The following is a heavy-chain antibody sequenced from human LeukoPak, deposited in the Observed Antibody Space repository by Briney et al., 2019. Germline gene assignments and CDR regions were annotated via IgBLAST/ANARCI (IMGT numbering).Heavy chain of an antibody. CDR2: ISAYNGNT. J-gene: IGHJ4*02. CDR1: GFTFTSYG. D-gene: IGHD2-2*01. V-gene: IGHV1-18*04. CDR3: ARGGLSSRIDY. Sequence: ASVKVSCKASGFTFTSYGFSWVRQAPGQGLEWMGWISAYNGNTNYAEKFQGRSTMTTDTSTSTTYMELRSLKPDDTAVYYCARGGLSSRIDYWGQGTLVTVSS.